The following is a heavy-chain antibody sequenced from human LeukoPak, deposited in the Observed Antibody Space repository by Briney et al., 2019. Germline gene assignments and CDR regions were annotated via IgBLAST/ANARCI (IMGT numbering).Heavy chain of an antibody. J-gene: IGHJ5*02. CDR2: IYGDGRT. CDR1: GFTVSDNY. V-gene: IGHV3-53*01. CDR3: AKDPGGGPVWGFDP. D-gene: IGHD7-27*01. Sequence: GGSLRLSCVVSGFTVSDNYMIWVRQAPGKGLERVSVIYGDGRTSYPDSVKGRFTISRDNSKNTLSLQMNNLRAEDTAVYYCAKDPGGGPVWGFDPWGQGTLVTVSS.